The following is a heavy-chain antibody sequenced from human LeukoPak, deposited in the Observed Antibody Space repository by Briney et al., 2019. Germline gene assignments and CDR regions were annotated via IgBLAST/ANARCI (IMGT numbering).Heavy chain of an antibody. V-gene: IGHV3-72*01. CDR3: TTVGLSGYYDRSGYYYFDY. J-gene: IGHJ4*02. Sequence: PGGSLRLSCAASGFTFSDHYMDWVRQAPGKGLEWVGRTRNKANSYTTEYAASVKGRFTISRDDSKNSLYLQMNSLKSEDTAVYYCTTVGLSGYYDRSGYYYFDYWGQGSLVTVSS. CDR2: TRNKANSYTT. D-gene: IGHD3-22*01. CDR1: GFTFSDHY.